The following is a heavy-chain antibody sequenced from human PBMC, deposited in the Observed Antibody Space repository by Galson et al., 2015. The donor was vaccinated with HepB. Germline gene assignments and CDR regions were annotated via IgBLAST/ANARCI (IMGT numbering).Heavy chain of an antibody. Sequence: SVRVSCKASGYTFIPYYMHWVRQAPGQGFEWMGWINPNSGDTNYAQKFQGRVTMTRDTSISTAYMELSRLRSDDTAVYYCARDFYDNRGSAGAFDIWGQGTMVTVSS. CDR1: GYTFIPYY. D-gene: IGHD3-22*01. V-gene: IGHV1-2*02. CDR2: INPNSGDT. CDR3: ARDFYDNRGSAGAFDI. J-gene: IGHJ3*02.